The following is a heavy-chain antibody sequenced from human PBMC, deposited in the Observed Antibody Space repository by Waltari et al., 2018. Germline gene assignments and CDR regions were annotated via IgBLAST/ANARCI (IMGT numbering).Heavy chain of an antibody. J-gene: IGHJ3*02. Sequence: QVQLVQSGAEVKKPGSSVKVSCKASGGTFRSYAINWVRQDPGQGLEWMGGIIPIFGTANYAQKCQGRVTITADESTSTAYMELSSLRSEDTAVYYCARDRRGVVVVPAAMWEDAFDIWGQGTMVTVSS. CDR1: GGTFRSYA. CDR3: ARDRRGVVVVPAAMWEDAFDI. CDR2: IIPIFGTA. V-gene: IGHV1-69*13. D-gene: IGHD2-2*01.